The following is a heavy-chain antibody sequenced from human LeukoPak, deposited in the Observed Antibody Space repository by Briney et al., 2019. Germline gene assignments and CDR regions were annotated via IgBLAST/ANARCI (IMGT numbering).Heavy chain of an antibody. CDR2: IYTSGST. J-gene: IGHJ6*03. D-gene: IGHD3-22*01. CDR3: ARAHLYYYDSSGSEPVYYYYYMDV. V-gene: IGHV4-4*07. Sequence: SSETLSLTCTVSGGSISSYYWSWIRQPAGKGLEWIGRIYTSGSTNYNPSLKSRVTMSVDTSKNQFSLKLSSVTAADTAVYYCARAHLYYYDSSGSEPVYYYYYMDVWGKGTTVTVSS. CDR1: GGSISSYY.